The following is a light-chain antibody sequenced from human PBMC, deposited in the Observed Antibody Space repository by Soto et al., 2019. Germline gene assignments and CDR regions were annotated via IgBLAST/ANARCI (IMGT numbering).Light chain of an antibody. CDR1: RGISTY. Sequence: AVRMTQSPSSFSASTGESVTITCRASRGISTYLAWYQQKPGKAPKLLIYGASTLHNEVPSRFSGSGSGTDFTLTIDYLQSDDFANYFCQQYYTFPYTFGQGTALEI. CDR3: QQYYTFPYT. CDR2: GAS. J-gene: IGKJ2*01. V-gene: IGKV1-8*01.